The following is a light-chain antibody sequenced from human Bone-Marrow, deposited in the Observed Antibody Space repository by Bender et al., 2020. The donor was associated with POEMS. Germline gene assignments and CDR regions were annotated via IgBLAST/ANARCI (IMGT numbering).Light chain of an antibody. CDR2: KDR. CDR1: ALAKQY. CDR3: QSTDNSGTI. V-gene: IGLV3-25*03. Sequence: SNELTQPPSVSVSPGQTARITCSGDALAKQYGYWYQQKPGQAPVLVIYKDRERSSGIPERFSGSSSGTRVTLTIRGVQAEDEADYYCQSTDNSGTIFGGGTKLTVL. J-gene: IGLJ2*01.